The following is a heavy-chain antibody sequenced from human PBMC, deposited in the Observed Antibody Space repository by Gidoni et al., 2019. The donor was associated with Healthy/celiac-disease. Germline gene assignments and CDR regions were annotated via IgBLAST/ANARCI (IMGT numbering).Heavy chain of an antibody. Sequence: EVQLVESGGGLVKPGGSLRLSCAASGFTFSSYSMNWVRQAPGKGLEWVSSISSSSSYIYYADSVKGRFTISRDNAKNSLYLQMNSLRAEDTAVYYCARDGGNSGYYYYGMDVWGQGTTVTVSS. CDR2: ISSSSSYI. J-gene: IGHJ6*02. V-gene: IGHV3-21*01. D-gene: IGHD2-21*02. CDR1: GFTFSSYS. CDR3: ARDGGNSGYYYYGMDV.